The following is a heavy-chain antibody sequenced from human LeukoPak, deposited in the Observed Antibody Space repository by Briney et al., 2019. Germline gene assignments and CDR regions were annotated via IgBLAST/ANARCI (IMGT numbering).Heavy chain of an antibody. D-gene: IGHD3-9*01. CDR2: FDPEDAET. CDR3: ARGATYYDILTGWAYYMDV. J-gene: IGHJ6*03. V-gene: IGHV1-24*01. CDR1: GYTLTDLS. Sequence: ASVKVSCKVSGYTLTDLSMHWVRQAPGKGLEWMGGFDPEDAETIYAQKFQGRVTMTDDTSTDTAYMELSSLRSEDTAVYYCARGATYYDILTGWAYYMDVWGKGTTVTISS.